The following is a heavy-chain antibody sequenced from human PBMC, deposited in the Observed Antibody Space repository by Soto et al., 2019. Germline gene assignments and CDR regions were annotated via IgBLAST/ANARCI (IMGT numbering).Heavy chain of an antibody. D-gene: IGHD6-19*01. V-gene: IGHV1-18*04. CDR1: GYTFINYG. CDR2: ISTFNGNT. J-gene: IGHJ4*02. Sequence: QVQLVQSGGEVKKPGASVKVSCKTSGYTFINYGITWVRQAPGQGLEWMGWISTFNGNTNYAQKFQGRDTMTRDTSTTTAYMELRTRRSDDTDMYYCTTENTGTRPTVALDFWGQGTLVTVSS. CDR3: TTENTGTRPTVALDF.